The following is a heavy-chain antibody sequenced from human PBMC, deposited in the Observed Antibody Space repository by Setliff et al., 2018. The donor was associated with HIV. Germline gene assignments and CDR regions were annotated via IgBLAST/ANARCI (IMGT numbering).Heavy chain of an antibody. D-gene: IGHD6-6*01. CDR1: GFSFSSYS. Sequence: GSLRLSCSASGFSFSSYSINWVRQAPGKGLEWVSSITSTSSYIYYADSVRGRFTVSRDDAKRTLYLQMNSLRAEDTAVYYCARVESSNSWGNYYYYMDVWGKGITVTVSS. CDR2: ITSTSSYI. CDR3: ARVESSNSWGNYYYYMDV. J-gene: IGHJ6*03. V-gene: IGHV3-21*01.